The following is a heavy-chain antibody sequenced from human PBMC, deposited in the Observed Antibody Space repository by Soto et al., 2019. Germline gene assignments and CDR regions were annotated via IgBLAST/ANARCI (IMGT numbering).Heavy chain of an antibody. CDR1: GFTFSDNW. J-gene: IGHJ3*02. V-gene: IGHV3-7*03. Sequence: GGSLRLSCAASGFTFSDNWMSWVRLSPGKGLEWVANIKHDGSDIRYVDSVKGRFTMSRDNAENSLYLQMSSLGAEDTAMYYCARDPYGNGYGAVDNWGQGTMVTVSS. CDR3: ARDPYGNGYGAVDN. D-gene: IGHD3-22*01. CDR2: IKHDGSDI.